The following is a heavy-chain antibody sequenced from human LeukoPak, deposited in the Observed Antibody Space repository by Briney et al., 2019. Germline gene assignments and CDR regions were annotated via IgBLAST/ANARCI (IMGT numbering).Heavy chain of an antibody. D-gene: IGHD3-10*01. Sequence: SETLSLSCTVSGGSISSYYWSWIRQPPGKGLEWIGYIYYSGSTNYNPSLKSRVTISVDTSKNQFSLKLSSVTAADTAVYYCARGSSYWYFDLWGRGTLVTVSS. J-gene: IGHJ2*01. CDR3: ARGSSYWYFDL. CDR1: GGSISSYY. CDR2: IYYSGST. V-gene: IGHV4-59*01.